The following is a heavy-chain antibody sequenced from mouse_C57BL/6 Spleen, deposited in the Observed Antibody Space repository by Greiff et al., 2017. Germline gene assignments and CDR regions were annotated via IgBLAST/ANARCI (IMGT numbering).Heavy chain of an antibody. CDR1: GFSLTSYG. V-gene: IGHV2-2*01. D-gene: IGHD3-2*02. J-gene: IGHJ4*01. CDR3: ARKRGETAQATYAMDY. CDR2: IWSGGST. Sequence: VQLQESGPGLVQPSQSLSITCTVSGFSLTSYGVHWVRQSPGKGLEWLGVIWSGGSTDYNAAFISRLSISKDNSKSQVFFKMNSLQADDTAIYYCARKRGETAQATYAMDYWGQGTSVTVSS.